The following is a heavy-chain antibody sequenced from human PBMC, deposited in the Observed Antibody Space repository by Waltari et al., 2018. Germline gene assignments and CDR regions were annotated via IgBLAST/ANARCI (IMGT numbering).Heavy chain of an antibody. Sequence: QVQLQESGPGLMKPSETLSLTCTVSGYSITSGYYWGWIRQPPGKGLEWIGSVYHSGRTNYNSSLKSRLTISVDMSKNQFSLKLNSVTAADTAVYYCARGDSVWGNYRSDYWGQGILVTVSS. CDR1: GYSITSGYY. CDR2: VYHSGRT. J-gene: IGHJ4*02. D-gene: IGHD3-16*02. CDR3: ARGDSVWGNYRSDY. V-gene: IGHV4-38-2*02.